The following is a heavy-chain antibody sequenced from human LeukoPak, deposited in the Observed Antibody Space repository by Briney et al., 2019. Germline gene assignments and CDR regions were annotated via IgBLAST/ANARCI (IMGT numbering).Heavy chain of an antibody. CDR3: ATAAGAARLLYYFDY. V-gene: IGHV1-24*01. Sequence: ASVKVSCKVSGYTLTELSMHWVRQAPGKGLEWMGGFDPEDGETIYAQKFQVRVTMTEDTSTDTAYMELSSLRSEDTAVYYCATAAGAARLLYYFDYWGQGTLVTVSS. J-gene: IGHJ4*02. CDR1: GYTLTELS. D-gene: IGHD2-15*01. CDR2: FDPEDGET.